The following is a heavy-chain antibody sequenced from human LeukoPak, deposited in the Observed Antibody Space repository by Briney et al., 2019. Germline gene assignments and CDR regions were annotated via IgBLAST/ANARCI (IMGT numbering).Heavy chain of an antibody. CDR1: GGTFSSYA. Sequence: SVKVSCKASGGTFSSYAISWVRQAPGQGLEWMGRIIPILGIANYAQKFQGRVTITADKSTSTAYMELSRLRSDDTAVYYCARGVGYSSILDIWGQGTMVTVSS. CDR2: IIPILGIA. V-gene: IGHV1-69*04. D-gene: IGHD5-18*01. CDR3: ARGVGYSSILDI. J-gene: IGHJ3*02.